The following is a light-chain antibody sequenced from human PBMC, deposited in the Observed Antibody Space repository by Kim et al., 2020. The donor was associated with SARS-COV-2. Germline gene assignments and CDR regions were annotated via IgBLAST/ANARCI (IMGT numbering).Light chain of an antibody. J-gene: IGKJ1*01. V-gene: IGKV1-5*03. CDR2: KAS. CDR1: QSISSW. Sequence: ASVGDRVTITCRASQSISSWLAWYQQKPGKAPKLLIYKASSLESGVPSRFSGSGSGTEFTLTITSLQPDDFATYYCQQYNSYSLTFGQGTKVDIK. CDR3: QQYNSYSLT.